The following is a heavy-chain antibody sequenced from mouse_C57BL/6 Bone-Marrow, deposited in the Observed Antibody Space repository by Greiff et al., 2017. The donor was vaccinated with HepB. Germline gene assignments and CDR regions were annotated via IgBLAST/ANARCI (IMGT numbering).Heavy chain of an antibody. J-gene: IGHJ3*01. V-gene: IGHV1-50*01. CDR2: IDPSDSYT. CDR3: ARTQAWFAY. Sequence: QVQLQQPGAELVKPGASVKLSCKASGYTFTSYWMQWVKQRPGQGLEWIGEIDPSDSYTNYNQKFKGKATLTVDTSSSTAYMKLSSLTSEDSAVYYCARTQAWFAYWGQGTLVTVSA. D-gene: IGHD3-2*02. CDR1: GYTFTSYW.